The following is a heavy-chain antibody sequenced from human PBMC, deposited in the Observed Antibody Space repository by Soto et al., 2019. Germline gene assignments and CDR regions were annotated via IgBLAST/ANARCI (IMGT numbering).Heavy chain of an antibody. Sequence: SETLSLTCAVSGGSISSGGYSGSWIRQPPGKGLEGIGYIYHSGSTYYNPSLKSRLTISVDRSKNQFSLKLSSVTAADTAVYYCARGLRWGNYFDYWGQGTLVTVSS. V-gene: IGHV4-30-2*01. CDR2: IYHSGST. J-gene: IGHJ4*02. D-gene: IGHD3-16*01. CDR3: ARGLRWGNYFDY. CDR1: GGSISSGGYS.